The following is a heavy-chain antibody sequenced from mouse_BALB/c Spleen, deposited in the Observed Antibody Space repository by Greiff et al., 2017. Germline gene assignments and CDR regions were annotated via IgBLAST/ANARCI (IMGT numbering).Heavy chain of an antibody. Sequence: EVHLVESGGGLVQPGGSLKLSCAASGFTFSSYTMSWVRQTPEKRLEWVAYISNGGGSTYYPDTVKGRFTISRDNAKNTLYPQMSSLKSEDTAMYYCARPLITTATDAMDYWGQGTSVTVSS. CDR2: ISNGGGST. D-gene: IGHD1-2*01. V-gene: IGHV5-12-2*01. CDR3: ARPLITTATDAMDY. CDR1: GFTFSSYT. J-gene: IGHJ4*01.